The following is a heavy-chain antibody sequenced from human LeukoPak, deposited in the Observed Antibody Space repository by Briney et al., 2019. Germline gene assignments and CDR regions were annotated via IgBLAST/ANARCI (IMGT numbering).Heavy chain of an antibody. J-gene: IGHJ5*02. V-gene: IGHV4-30-2*01. CDR3: ARELWFANAPGSWLDP. D-gene: IGHD2-21*01. CDR2: IFHSGST. Sequence: PSETLSLTCTVSGGSISRGGYYWSWIRQLPGKGLEWIGYIFHSGSTFYNPSLKSRVTISVDNSKNQFSLRLSSVTAADTAVYYCARELWFANAPGSWLDPWGQGTLVTVSS. CDR1: GGSISRGGYY.